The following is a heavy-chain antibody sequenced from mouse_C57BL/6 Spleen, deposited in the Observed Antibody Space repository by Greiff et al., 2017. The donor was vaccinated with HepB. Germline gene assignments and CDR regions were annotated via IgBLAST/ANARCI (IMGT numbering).Heavy chain of an antibody. CDR1: GFTFSSYA. V-gene: IGHV5-4*01. D-gene: IGHD2-4*01. CDR3: AREEIYDYDLSTWFAY. CDR2: ISEGGSYT. Sequence: EVMLVESGGGLVKPGGSLKLSCAASGFTFSSYAMSWVRQTPEKRLEWVATISEGGSYTYYPDNVKGRFTISRDNAKNNMYLQMSHLKSEDTAMYYCAREEIYDYDLSTWFAYWGQGTLVTVSA. J-gene: IGHJ3*01.